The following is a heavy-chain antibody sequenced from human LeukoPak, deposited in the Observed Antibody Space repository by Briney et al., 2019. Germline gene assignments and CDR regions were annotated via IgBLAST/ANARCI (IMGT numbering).Heavy chain of an antibody. CDR1: GYTFTSYY. V-gene: IGHV1-46*01. CDR3: ARGRYYGSGSPGNMDV. J-gene: IGHJ6*03. D-gene: IGHD3-10*01. Sequence: ASVKVSCKASGYTFTSYYMHWVRQAPGQGLEWMGIINPSGGSTSYAQKFQGRVTMTRDTSTSTVYMELSSLRSEDTAVYYCARGRYYGSGSPGNMDVSRKGTTVTVSS. CDR2: INPSGGST.